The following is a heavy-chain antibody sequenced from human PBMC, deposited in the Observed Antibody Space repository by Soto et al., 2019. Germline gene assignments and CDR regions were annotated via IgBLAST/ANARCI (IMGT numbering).Heavy chain of an antibody. CDR3: ARAPGNYYYYYLDS. D-gene: IGHD3-10*01. CDR1: GYIFTSYI. J-gene: IGHJ4*02. CDR2: ISDYNGNA. V-gene: IGHV1-18*01. Sequence: ASVKVSCKASGYIFTSYIISWVRQAPGQGLEWMGRISDYNGNADFAQRLQGRVTMTTDTSTNTAYMELRSLRADDTAVYYCARAPGNYYYYYLDSWGQGTLVTVSS.